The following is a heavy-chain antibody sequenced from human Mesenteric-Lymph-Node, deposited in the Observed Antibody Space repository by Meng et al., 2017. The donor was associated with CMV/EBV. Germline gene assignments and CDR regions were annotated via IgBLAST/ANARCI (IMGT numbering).Heavy chain of an antibody. D-gene: IGHD1-14*01. CDR3: ARAPVYTDTYNWFDP. V-gene: IGHV3-74*01. J-gene: IGHJ5*02. CDR1: GFTFSSYW. Sequence: GESLKISCAASGFTFSSYWMHWVRQAPGKGLVWVSGINSDASSTKYADFVKGRFAISRDNAKNSLYLQMNSLRAEDTAVYYCARAPVYTDTYNWFDPWGQGTLVTVSS. CDR2: INSDASST.